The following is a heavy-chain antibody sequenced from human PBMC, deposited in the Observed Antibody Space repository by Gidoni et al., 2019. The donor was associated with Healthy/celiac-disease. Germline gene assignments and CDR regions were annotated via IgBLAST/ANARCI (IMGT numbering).Heavy chain of an antibody. J-gene: IGHJ4*02. CDR2: ISAYNGNT. Sequence: QVQLVQSGAEVKKPGASVQLSCKASGYTFTSYGIRWVRQAPGQGLEWMGWISAYNGNTNYAQKLQGRVTMTTDTSTSTAYMELRSLRSDDTAVYYCARDSGSLRYFDWVPAGDSWGQGTLVTVSS. CDR3: ARDSGSLRYFDWVPAGDS. D-gene: IGHD3-9*01. CDR1: GYTFTSYG. V-gene: IGHV1-18*04.